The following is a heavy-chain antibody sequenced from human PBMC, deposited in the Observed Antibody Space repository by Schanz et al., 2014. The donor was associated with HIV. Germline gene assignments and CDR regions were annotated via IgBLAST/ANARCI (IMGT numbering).Heavy chain of an antibody. V-gene: IGHV3-23*01. J-gene: IGHJ6*02. CDR3: TRGRFLERGGMDV. CDR2: ISAGVGTA. Sequence: EVQLLESGGGLVQPGGSLRLSCAVSGFTITSYGMSWVRQAPGKGLEWVSTISAGVGTASYADSVKGRFTISRDNSNNTLYLQMNSLRAEDTAVYFCTRGRFLERGGMDVWGQGTAVTVSS. CDR1: GFTITSYG. D-gene: IGHD3-3*01.